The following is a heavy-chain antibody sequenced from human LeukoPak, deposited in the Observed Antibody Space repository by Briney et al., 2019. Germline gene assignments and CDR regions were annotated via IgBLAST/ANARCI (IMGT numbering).Heavy chain of an antibody. Sequence: ASVKVSCKASGYTFNGYYMHWVRQAPGQGLEWMGWINPNSGGTNYAQKFQGRVTMTRDTSISTAYMELSRLRSDETAVYYCARGMEPYYYMDVWGKGTTVNVSS. CDR2: INPNSGGT. J-gene: IGHJ6*03. CDR1: GYTFNGYY. V-gene: IGHV1-2*02. D-gene: IGHD1-26*01. CDR3: ARGMEPYYYMDV.